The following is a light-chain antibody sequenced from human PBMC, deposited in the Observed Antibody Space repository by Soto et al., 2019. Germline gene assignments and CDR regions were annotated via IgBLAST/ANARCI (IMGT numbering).Light chain of an antibody. V-gene: IGLV2-14*01. Sequence: QSALTQPASVSGSPGQSLTISCTGTGSNIGGYNFVYWYQQHPGKAPKVILYEVRNRPSCVSSRFSGAKSGNTASLTISGLQAEDEADYYCSSFSSTTTLLVFGGGTKLTVL. CDR2: EVR. CDR1: GSNIGGYNF. J-gene: IGLJ2*01. CDR3: SSFSSTTTLLV.